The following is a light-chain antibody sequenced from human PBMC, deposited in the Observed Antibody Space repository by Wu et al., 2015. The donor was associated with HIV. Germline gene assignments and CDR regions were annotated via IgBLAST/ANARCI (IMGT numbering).Light chain of an antibody. CDR1: ESVRSN. V-gene: IGKV3-15*01. Sequence: EIVMTLSPAILSVSPGERATLSCRASESVRSNLAWYQQKPGQAPRLLIYDASTRATGIPARFSGSGSGTEFTLTISSLQSEDFAVYYCQQYESWPPYSFGQGTKLEIK. J-gene: IGKJ2*03. CDR2: DAS. CDR3: QQYESWPPYS.